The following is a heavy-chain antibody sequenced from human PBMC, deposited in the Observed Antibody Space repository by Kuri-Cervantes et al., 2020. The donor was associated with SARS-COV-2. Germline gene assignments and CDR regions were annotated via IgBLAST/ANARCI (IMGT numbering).Heavy chain of an antibody. CDR2: FDPEDGET. Sequence: ASVKVSCKVSGYTLTELSMHWVRQAPGKGLEWMGGFDPEDGETIYAQKFQGRVTMTEDTSTDTAYMELSSLRSEGTAVYYCATSITMVRGGPYYFDYWGQGTLVTVSS. V-gene: IGHV1-24*01. CDR3: ATSITMVRGGPYYFDY. J-gene: IGHJ4*02. CDR1: GYTLTELS. D-gene: IGHD3-10*01.